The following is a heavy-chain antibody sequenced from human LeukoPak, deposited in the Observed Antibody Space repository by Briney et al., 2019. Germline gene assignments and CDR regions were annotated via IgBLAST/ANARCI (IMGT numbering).Heavy chain of an antibody. CDR1: TGSFSGYY. V-gene: IGHV4-34*01. CDR3: VREREGYFDL. J-gene: IGHJ2*01. Sequence: SETLSLTCAVYTGSFSGYYWTWIRQPPGKGLEWIGAINHTGSTNYNPSLKSRVTISVDTSKNQFSLKLTDVTAADTAVYYCVREREGYFDLWGRGTRVTVSS. CDR2: INHTGST.